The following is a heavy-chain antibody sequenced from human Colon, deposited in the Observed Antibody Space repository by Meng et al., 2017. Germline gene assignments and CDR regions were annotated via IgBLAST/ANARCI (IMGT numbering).Heavy chain of an antibody. CDR2: IFHSGST. Sequence: VPLQGSGPGLVKPSGTLSLPCDFSGGSINSSDWWSWVRQPPGKGLEWIAEIFHSGSTNYKSSLKSRATISVDRSKNQFSLKLNSVTAADTAVYYCAAIFGLGPGYWGQGTLVTVSS. J-gene: IGHJ4*02. CDR3: AAIFGLGPGY. D-gene: IGHD3-3*01. CDR1: GGSINSSDW. V-gene: IGHV4-4*02.